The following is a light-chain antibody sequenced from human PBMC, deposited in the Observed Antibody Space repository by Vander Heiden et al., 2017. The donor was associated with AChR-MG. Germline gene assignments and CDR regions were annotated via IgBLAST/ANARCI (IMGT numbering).Light chain of an antibody. V-gene: IGKV3-15*01. CDR3: QQENDWPIT. CDR2: GAS. J-gene: IGKJ5*01. Sequence: EIVMTQSPATLSVSPGERATLSCRASQSLSNNLAWYQQKPGQAPRLLISGASTRATGIPARFSGSGSGTEFTLTISSLQSEDFAVYYCQQENDWPITFGLGTLLDIK. CDR1: QSLSNN.